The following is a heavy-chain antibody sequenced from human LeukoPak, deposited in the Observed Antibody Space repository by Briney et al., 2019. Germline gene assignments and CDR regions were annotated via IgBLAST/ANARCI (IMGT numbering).Heavy chain of an antibody. J-gene: IGHJ3*02. CDR3: ARKEVVAALYAFDI. D-gene: IGHD2-15*01. Sequence: PGGSLRLSCAASGFTFSNYAIHWVRQAPGKGLEWVAVISYDGSNKDYADSVKGRFTISRDNSKNTLYLQMNSLRTEDTAVYYCARKEVVAALYAFDIWGQGTMVTVSS. CDR2: ISYDGSNK. CDR1: GFTFSNYA. V-gene: IGHV3-30-3*01.